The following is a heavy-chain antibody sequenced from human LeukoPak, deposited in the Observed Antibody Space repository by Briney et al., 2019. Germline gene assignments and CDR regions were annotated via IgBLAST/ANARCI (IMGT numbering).Heavy chain of an antibody. CDR1: GYTFTSYG. Sequence: ASVKVSCKASGYTFTSYGISWVRQAPGQGLEGMGWISAYNGNTNYAQKLQGRVTMTTDTSTSTAYMELRSLRSDDTAVYYCARSRPGCSSTSCYMGVFYYWGQGTLVTVSS. V-gene: IGHV1-18*01. CDR2: ISAYNGNT. D-gene: IGHD2-2*02. J-gene: IGHJ4*02. CDR3: ARSRPGCSSTSCYMGVFYY.